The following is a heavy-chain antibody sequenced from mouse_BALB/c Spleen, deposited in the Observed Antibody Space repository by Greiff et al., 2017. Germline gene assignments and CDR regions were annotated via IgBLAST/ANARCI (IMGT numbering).Heavy chain of an antibody. Sequence: QVQLQQPGAELVKPGASVKLSCKASGYTFTSYWMHWVKQRPGQGLEWIGEIDPSDSYTNYNQKFKGKATLTVDKSSSTAYMQLSSLTSEDSAVYYCARAEDSSGYFAYWGQGTLVTVSA. CDR1: GYTFTSYW. D-gene: IGHD3-2*01. V-gene: IGHV1-69*02. CDR3: ARAEDSSGYFAY. CDR2: IDPSDSYT. J-gene: IGHJ3*01.